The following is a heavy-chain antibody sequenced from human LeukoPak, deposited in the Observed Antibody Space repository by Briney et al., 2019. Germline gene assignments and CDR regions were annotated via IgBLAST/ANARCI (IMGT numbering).Heavy chain of an antibody. D-gene: IGHD2-2*01. Sequence: GGSLRLSCAASGFTFSSYSMNWVRQAPGKGLEWVSSISSSSSYIYYADSVKGRFTIPRDNAENSLYLQMNSLRAEDTAVYYCARAPQYQPYYFDYWGQGTLVTVSS. J-gene: IGHJ4*02. CDR2: ISSSSSYI. V-gene: IGHV3-21*01. CDR1: GFTFSSYS. CDR3: ARAPQYQPYYFDY.